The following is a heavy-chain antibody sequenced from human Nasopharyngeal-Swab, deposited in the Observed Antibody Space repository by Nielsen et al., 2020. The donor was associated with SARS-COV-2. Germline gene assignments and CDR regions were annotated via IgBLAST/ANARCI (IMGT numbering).Heavy chain of an antibody. CDR1: GGSISSSSYY. V-gene: IGHV4-39*01. CDR3: ARGGYSYGFDY. CDR2: IYYSGST. D-gene: IGHD5-18*01. Sequence: SETLSLTCIVSGGSISSSSYYWGWIRQPPGKGLEWIGSIYYSGSTYYNPSLKSRVTISVDTSQNQFSLKLSSVTAADTAVYYCARGGYSYGFDYWGQGTLVTVSS. J-gene: IGHJ4*02.